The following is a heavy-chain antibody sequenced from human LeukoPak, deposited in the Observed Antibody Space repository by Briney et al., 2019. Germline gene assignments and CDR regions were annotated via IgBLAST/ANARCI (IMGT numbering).Heavy chain of an antibody. D-gene: IGHD2-2*03. Sequence: PSQTLSLTCTVSGGSISSYYWSWIRQPPGKGLVWLGYIYDIVSTDFNPSLKSRVTISVDTSKNQFSLKQSSVTAADTAVYYCARFMDIAVDPPVSGGAFDIWGQGTMVTVSS. CDR1: GGSISSYY. CDR2: IYDIVST. V-gene: IGHV4-30-4*08. J-gene: IGHJ3*02. CDR3: ARFMDIAVDPPVSGGAFDI.